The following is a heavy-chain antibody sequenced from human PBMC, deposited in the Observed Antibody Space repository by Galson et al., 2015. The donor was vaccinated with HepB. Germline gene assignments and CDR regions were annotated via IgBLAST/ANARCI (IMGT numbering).Heavy chain of an antibody. CDR1: GFTFSHYA. Sequence: SLRLSCAASGFTFSHYAMTWVRQAPGKGLEWVLCITGSDGRTYYTDSVRGRFTISRDNSKNTLYLQINNARADDTAVYYCARMGAFADYDFDPWGQGIKVSVSS. V-gene: IGHV3-23*01. D-gene: IGHD1-26*01. CDR2: ITGSDGRT. J-gene: IGHJ5*02. CDR3: ARMGAFADYDFDP.